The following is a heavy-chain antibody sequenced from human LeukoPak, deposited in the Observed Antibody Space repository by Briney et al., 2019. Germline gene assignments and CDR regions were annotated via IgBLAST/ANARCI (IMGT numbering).Heavy chain of an antibody. D-gene: IGHD3-9*01. Sequence: GGSLRLSCAASGFTFSSYAMSWVRQAPGKGLEWVSAIRGSDAGTYYADSVKGRFTISRDNARNSLYLQMNSLRDEDTAVYYCARDNDWAFHYWGQGTLVTVSS. CDR1: GFTFSSYA. CDR2: IRGSDAGT. V-gene: IGHV3-23*01. CDR3: ARDNDWAFHY. J-gene: IGHJ4*02.